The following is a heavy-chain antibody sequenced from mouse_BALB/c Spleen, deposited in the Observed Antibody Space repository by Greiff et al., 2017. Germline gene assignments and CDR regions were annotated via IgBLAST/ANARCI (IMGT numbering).Heavy chain of an antibody. CDR3: ARHDGYSRPGVY. J-gene: IGHJ3*01. D-gene: IGHD2-3*01. CDR2: ISNGGGST. Sequence: EVKLMESGGGLVQPGGSLKLSCAASGFTFSSYTMSWVRQTPEKRLEWVAYISNGGGSTYYPDTVKGRFTISRDNAKNTLYLQMSSLKSEDTAMYYCARHDGYSRPGVYWGQGTLVTVSA. V-gene: IGHV5-12-2*01. CDR1: GFTFSSYT.